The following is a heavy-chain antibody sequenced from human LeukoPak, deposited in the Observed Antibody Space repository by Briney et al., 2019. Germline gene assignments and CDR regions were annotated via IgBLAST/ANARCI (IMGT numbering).Heavy chain of an antibody. CDR2: IRHDGSEE. CDR1: GFSFSSYG. CDR3: ANDFWSSRIY. J-gene: IGHJ4*02. V-gene: IGHV3-30*02. D-gene: IGHD3-3*01. Sequence: PGGSLRLSCAASGFSFSSYGMHWVRQTPGRGLEWVTFIRHDGSEEFYADSVKGRFSISRDNSKNTLYLQMNGLRVEDTAVYYCANDFWSSRIYWGQGTLVTVSS.